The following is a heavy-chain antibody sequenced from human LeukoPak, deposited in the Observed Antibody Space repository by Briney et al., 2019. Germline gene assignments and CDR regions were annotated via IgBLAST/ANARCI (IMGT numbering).Heavy chain of an antibody. CDR3: ASLQVGPTITDY. CDR2: INERGTEE. V-gene: IGHV3-7*01. J-gene: IGHJ4*02. D-gene: IGHD1-26*01. Sequence: GGSLRLSCGASGFSFSSFWMTWVRQPPGKGLEWVANINERGTEEHYVDSVKGRFTISRDNAMNSLYLQMNSLTGEDTAVYYCASLQVGPTITDYWGQGTLVTVSS. CDR1: GFSFSSFW.